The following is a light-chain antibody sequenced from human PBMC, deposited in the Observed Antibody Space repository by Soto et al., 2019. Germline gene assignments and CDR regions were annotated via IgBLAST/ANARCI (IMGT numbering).Light chain of an antibody. J-gene: IGKJ4*01. CDR2: DAS. Sequence: EIVMTQSPATLSVSPGERATLSCRASQSVSSNLAWYQQKPGQAPRLLIYDASTRATGIPARFSGSGSETEFTLTISSLQSEDFAVYYCQQYNNSPPLTFGGGTKVEIK. CDR1: QSVSSN. CDR3: QQYNNSPPLT. V-gene: IGKV3-15*01.